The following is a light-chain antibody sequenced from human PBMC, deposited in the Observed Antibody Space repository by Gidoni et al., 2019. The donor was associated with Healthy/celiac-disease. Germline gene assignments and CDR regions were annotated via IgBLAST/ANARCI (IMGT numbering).Light chain of an antibody. CDR3: QQYYSTLWT. CDR1: QSVLYSSNNKNY. Sequence: DIVMTQSPDSLAVSLGERATINCKSSQSVLYSSNNKNYVAWYQQKPGQPPKLLIYWASTRESGVPDRFSGSGSGTDFTLTISSLQAEDVAVYYCQQYYSTLWTFGQGTKVEI. J-gene: IGKJ1*01. V-gene: IGKV4-1*01. CDR2: WAS.